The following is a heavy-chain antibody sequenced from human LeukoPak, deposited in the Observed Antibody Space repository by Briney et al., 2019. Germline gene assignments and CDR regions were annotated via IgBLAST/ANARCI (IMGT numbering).Heavy chain of an antibody. CDR2: INAGNGDT. CDR3: ARKWGYSGYDYLYWFDP. V-gene: IGHV1-3*01. Sequence: GASVKVSCKASGGTFTDYVVHWVRQAPGQRLEWMGWINAGNGDTRYSQNFQGRVTITSDTSASTVYMELSSLTFEDTAVYYCARKWGYSGYDYLYWFDPWGQGTLVTVSS. D-gene: IGHD5-12*01. J-gene: IGHJ5*02. CDR1: GGTFTDYV.